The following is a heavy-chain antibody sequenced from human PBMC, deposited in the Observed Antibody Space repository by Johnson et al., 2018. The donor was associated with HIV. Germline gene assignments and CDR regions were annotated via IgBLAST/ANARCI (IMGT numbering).Heavy chain of an antibody. D-gene: IGHD3-3*01. V-gene: IGHV3-30*19. CDR3: ARGPIVEWLSGDGFDM. Sequence: QVQLVESGGGVVQPGRSLRLSCVASGFTFSSYGMHWVRQAPGKGLEWVAVISDDGNNRYYADSVKGRFTISRDNSTNTLYLQMNSLRVGDTAMYYCARGPIVEWLSGDGFDMWGQGTMVTVSS. J-gene: IGHJ3*02. CDR2: ISDDGNNR. CDR1: GFTFSSYG.